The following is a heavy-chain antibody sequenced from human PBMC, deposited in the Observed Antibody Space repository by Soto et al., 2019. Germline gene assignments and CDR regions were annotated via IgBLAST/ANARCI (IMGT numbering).Heavy chain of an antibody. CDR3: ARDGVGDNAFREYLDY. CDR2: IRFDGSNI. Sequence: QVQLVASGGGVVQPGRSLRLSCAASGSIFRGYGMHWVRQAPGKGLEWVAIIRFDGSNINYADSVMGRFTNSSDNSKNTLYLEMNSLRVEDTAVYYCARDGVGDNAFREYLDYWGQGTLVTVSS. D-gene: IGHD2-21*01. J-gene: IGHJ4*02. CDR1: GSIFRGYG. V-gene: IGHV3-33*01.